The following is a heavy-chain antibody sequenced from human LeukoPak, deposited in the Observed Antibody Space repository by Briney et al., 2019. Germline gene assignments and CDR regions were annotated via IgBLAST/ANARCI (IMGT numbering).Heavy chain of an antibody. CDR2: IKQDGSEK. CDR3: ARFEAYYYDSSGYYFDY. Sequence: GGSLRLSCAASGFTFSSYWMSWVRQAPGKGLEWAANIKQDGSEKYYVDSVKGRFTISRDNAKNSLYLQMNSLRAEDTAVYYCARFEAYYYDSSGYYFDYWGQGTLVTVSS. J-gene: IGHJ4*02. D-gene: IGHD3-22*01. CDR1: GFTFSSYW. V-gene: IGHV3-7*01.